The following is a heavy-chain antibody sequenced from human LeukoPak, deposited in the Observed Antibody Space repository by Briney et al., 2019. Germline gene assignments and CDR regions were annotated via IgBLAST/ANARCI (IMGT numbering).Heavy chain of an antibody. D-gene: IGHD6-13*01. V-gene: IGHV4-31*03. Sequence: SETLSLTCTVSGGSISSGGYYWSWIRQHPGKGLEWIGYIHYSGSTYYNPSLKSRVTISVDTSKNQFSLKLSSVTAADTAVYYCARVARIAAATNYYGMDVWGQGTTVTVSS. CDR2: IHYSGST. CDR3: ARVARIAAATNYYGMDV. CDR1: GGSISSGGYY. J-gene: IGHJ6*02.